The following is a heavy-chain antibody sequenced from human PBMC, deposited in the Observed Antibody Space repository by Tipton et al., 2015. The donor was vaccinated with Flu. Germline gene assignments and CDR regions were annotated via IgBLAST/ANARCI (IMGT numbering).Heavy chain of an antibody. CDR3: AREEGA. J-gene: IGHJ5*02. Sequence: TLSLTCTVSGGSISSYYWSWIRQPPGKGLEWIGEINHSGSTNYNPSLKSRVTISVDTSKNQFSLKLSSVTAADTAVYYCAREEGAWGQGTLVTVSS. CDR2: INHSGST. V-gene: IGHV4-34*01. D-gene: IGHD3-16*01. CDR1: GGSISSYY.